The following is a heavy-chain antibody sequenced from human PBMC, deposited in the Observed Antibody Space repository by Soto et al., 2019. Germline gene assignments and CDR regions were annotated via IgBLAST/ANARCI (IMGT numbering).Heavy chain of an antibody. CDR2: IIPIFGTA. D-gene: IGHD3-9*01. Sequence: QVQLVQSGAEVKKPGSSVKVSCKASGGTFSSYAISWVRQAPGQGLEWMGGIIPIFGTANYAQKFKGRVTITADESTSTAYMELSSLRSEDTAVYYCARDKTNYDILTGPNYGMDVWGQGTTVTVSS. CDR3: ARDKTNYDILTGPNYGMDV. CDR1: GGTFSSYA. J-gene: IGHJ6*02. V-gene: IGHV1-69*01.